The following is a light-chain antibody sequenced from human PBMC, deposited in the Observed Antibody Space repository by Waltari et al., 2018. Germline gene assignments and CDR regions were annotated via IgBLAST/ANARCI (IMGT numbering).Light chain of an antibody. CDR2: RSD. J-gene: IGLJ2*01. CDR3: ATWDDSLNAWI. V-gene: IGLV1-44*01. CDR1: SSNIGRNS. Sequence: QSLLTQPPSISGAPGQRVTISCSGGSSNIGRNSGNWYAQVPGTTPKLLMYRSDQRPSGVSDRFSGSKSGTSASLAITGLLSADEANYICATWDDSLNAWIFGGGTRLTVL.